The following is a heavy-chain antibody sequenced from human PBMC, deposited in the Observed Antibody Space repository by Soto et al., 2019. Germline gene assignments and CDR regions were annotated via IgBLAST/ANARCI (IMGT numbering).Heavy chain of an antibody. J-gene: IGHJ4*02. CDR1: GFTFSSYW. CDR3: ARDEGYSYGAIDY. Sequence: EVQLVESGGGLVQPGGSLRLSCAASGFTFSSYWMHWVRQAPGKGLVWVSRINSDGSSTSYAYSVKGRFTISRDNAKNTLYLQMNSLRAEDTAVYYCARDEGYSYGAIDYWGQGTLVTVSS. CDR2: INSDGSST. D-gene: IGHD5-18*01. V-gene: IGHV3-74*01.